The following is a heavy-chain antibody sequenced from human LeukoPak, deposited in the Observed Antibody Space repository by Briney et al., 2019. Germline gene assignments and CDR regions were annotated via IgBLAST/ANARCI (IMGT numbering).Heavy chain of an antibody. CDR2: IYYSGST. V-gene: IGHV4-59*01. CDR1: GGSISSYY. D-gene: IGHD3-22*01. Sequence: SETLSLTCTVSGGSISSYYWSWIRQPPGKGLEWIGYIYYSGSTNYNPSLKSRVTISVDTSKNQFSLKLSSVTAADTAVYYCARLNYYDSSGYSRGLDYWGQGTLVTVSS. J-gene: IGHJ4*02. CDR3: ARLNYYDSSGYSRGLDY.